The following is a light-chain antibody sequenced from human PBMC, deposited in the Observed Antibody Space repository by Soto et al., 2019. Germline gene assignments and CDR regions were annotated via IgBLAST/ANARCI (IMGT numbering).Light chain of an antibody. CDR3: QQSDSMSWT. J-gene: IGKJ1*01. V-gene: IGKV1-39*01. CDR1: QSVSSY. Sequence: DIQMTQSPAALSASVGDRATITCRASQSVSSYLNWYQQKPGRAPKLLIYSASSLQSGVPSRFSGSGSGTDFTLTISSLQPEDFATYYCQQSDSMSWTFGQGTKVDIK. CDR2: SAS.